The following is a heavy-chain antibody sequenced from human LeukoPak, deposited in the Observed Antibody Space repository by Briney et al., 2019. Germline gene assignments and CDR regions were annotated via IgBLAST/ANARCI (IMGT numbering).Heavy chain of an antibody. J-gene: IGHJ4*02. CDR1: GYTFTGYY. CDR3: ARNLYYYGSGIPGY. V-gene: IGHV1-2*02. CDR2: INPNSGGT. Sequence: PKASVKVSCKASGYTFTGYYIHWVRQAPGQGLEWMGWINPNSGGTNYAQKFQGRVTMTRDTSISTAYMELSRLRSDDTAVYYCARNLYYYGSGIPGYWGQGTLVTVSS. D-gene: IGHD3-10*01.